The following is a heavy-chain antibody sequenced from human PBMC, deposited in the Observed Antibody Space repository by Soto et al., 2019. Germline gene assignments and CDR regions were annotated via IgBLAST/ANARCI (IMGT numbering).Heavy chain of an antibody. J-gene: IGHJ1*01. CDR1: GYTLTELS. CDR3: ARDFWSGYRTAEYFQH. Sequence: ASVKVSCKVSGYTLTELSMHWVRQAPGKGLEWMGGFDPEDGETICAQKLQGRVTMTTDTSTSTAYMELRSLRSDDTAVYYCARDFWSGYRTAEYFQHWGQGTLVTLSS. D-gene: IGHD3-3*01. V-gene: IGHV1-24*01. CDR2: FDPEDGET.